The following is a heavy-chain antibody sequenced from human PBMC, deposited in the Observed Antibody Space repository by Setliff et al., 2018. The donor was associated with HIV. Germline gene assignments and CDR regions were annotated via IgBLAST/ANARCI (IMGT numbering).Heavy chain of an antibody. V-gene: IGHV1-2*02. J-gene: IGHJ4*02. CDR2: INPNSGGT. CDR3: ARGFTYLGYYYGSGSYYNIQQPIDY. Sequence: ASVKVSCKASGYTFTGYYMHWVRQAPGQGLEWMGWINPNSGGTNYAQKFQGRVTMTRDTSVSTAYMELSRLRSDDTAVYYCARGFTYLGYYYGSGSYYNIQQPIDYWGQGTLVTVSS. CDR1: GYTFTGYY. D-gene: IGHD3-10*01.